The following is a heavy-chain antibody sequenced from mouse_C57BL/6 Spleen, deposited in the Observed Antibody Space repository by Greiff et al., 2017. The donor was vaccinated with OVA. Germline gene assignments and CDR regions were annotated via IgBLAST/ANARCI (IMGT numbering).Heavy chain of an antibody. CDR1: GYTFTSYW. J-gene: IGHJ3*01. CDR3: ARGFTGRGFAY. V-gene: IGHV1-61*01. Sequence: QVQLQQSGAELVRPGSSVKLSCKASGYTFTSYWMDWVKQRPGQGLEWIGNIYPSDSETHYNQKFKDKATLTVDKSSSTAYMQLSSLTSEDSAVYYCARGFTGRGFAYWGQGTLVTVSA. D-gene: IGHD4-1*01. CDR2: IYPSDSET.